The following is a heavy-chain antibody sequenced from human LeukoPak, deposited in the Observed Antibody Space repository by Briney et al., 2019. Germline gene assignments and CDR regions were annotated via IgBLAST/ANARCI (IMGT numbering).Heavy chain of an antibody. CDR2: IYYSGST. V-gene: IGHV4-59*01. CDR3: ARGFPDQKLGNDAFDI. J-gene: IGHJ3*02. D-gene: IGHD7-27*01. CDR1: GGSISSYY. Sequence: SETLSLTCTVSGGSISSYYWSWIRQPPGKGLEWIGYIYYSGSTNYNPSLKSRVTISVDTSKNQFSLKLSSVTAADTAVYYCARGFPDQKLGNDAFDIWGQGTMVTVSS.